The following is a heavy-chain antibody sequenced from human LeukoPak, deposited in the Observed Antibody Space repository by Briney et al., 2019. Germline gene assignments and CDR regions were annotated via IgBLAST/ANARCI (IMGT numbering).Heavy chain of an antibody. CDR1: GGSFSSYS. Sequence: SVKVSCKPSGGSFSSYSIKWVRQAPGQGLEWMGRILPIFGATKYAQNFQGRITITTDESTSTVYMDLCRLTSGETALYLCTRASTDMYDFEIWGQGTMVTVSS. CDR3: TRASTDMYDFEI. V-gene: IGHV1-69*05. CDR2: ILPIFGAT. J-gene: IGHJ3*02. D-gene: IGHD2-2*01.